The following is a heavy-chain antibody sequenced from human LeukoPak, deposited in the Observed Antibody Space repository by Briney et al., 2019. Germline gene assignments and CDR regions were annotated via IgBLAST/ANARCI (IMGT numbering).Heavy chain of an antibody. Sequence: ASVKVSCKASGGTFSSYAISWVRQAPRQGLEWMGGIIPIFGTANYAQKFQGRVTITADKSTSTAYMELGSLRSEDTAVYYCAREGVGRITMVRGVRGYYYYMDVWGKGTTVTVSS. CDR3: AREGVGRITMVRGVRGYYYYMDV. V-gene: IGHV1-69*06. CDR2: IIPIFGTA. CDR1: GGTFSSYA. J-gene: IGHJ6*03. D-gene: IGHD3-10*01.